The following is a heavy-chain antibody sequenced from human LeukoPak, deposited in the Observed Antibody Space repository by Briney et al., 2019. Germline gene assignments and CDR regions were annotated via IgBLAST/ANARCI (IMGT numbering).Heavy chain of an antibody. D-gene: IGHD3-3*01. CDR3: ARGGGGDYYYYMDV. J-gene: IGHJ6*03. CDR2: IIPILGIA. CDR1: GGTFSSYA. Sequence: SVKVSCKASGGTFSSYAISWARQAPGQGLEWMERIIPILGIANYAQKFQGRVTITTDESTSTAYMELSSLRSEDTAVYYCARGGGGDYYYYMDVWGKGTTVTVSS. V-gene: IGHV1-69*04.